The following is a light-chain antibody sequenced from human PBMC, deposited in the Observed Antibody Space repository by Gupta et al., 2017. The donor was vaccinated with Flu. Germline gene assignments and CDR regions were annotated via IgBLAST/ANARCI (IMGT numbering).Light chain of an antibody. V-gene: IGKV1-16*02. CDR1: QGIGNS. CDR3: QQYNSAPST. CDR2: AAS. J-gene: IGKJ4*02. Sequence: IQMTQSPSSLSASVGDSVTITCRASQGIGNSLAWFQQKPGKAPKSLIYAASSLQSGVPTKCSGSGAGTDCTRTINSLQPEDVGTYYCQQYNSAPSTFGGGTKVEIK.